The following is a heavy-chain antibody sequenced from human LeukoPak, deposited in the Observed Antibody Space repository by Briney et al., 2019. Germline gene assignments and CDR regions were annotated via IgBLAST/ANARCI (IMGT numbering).Heavy chain of an antibody. CDR2: IKYDGSEK. Sequence: GGSLRLSCAASGVTFSGHWMSWVRQAPGKGLGWVANIKYDGSEKYYVDSVKGRFTISRDNAKKSVDLHMNSLRAEDTAVYYCARGRSMDVWGKGTTVTVSS. CDR1: GVTFSGHW. V-gene: IGHV3-7*01. J-gene: IGHJ6*03. CDR3: ARGRSMDV.